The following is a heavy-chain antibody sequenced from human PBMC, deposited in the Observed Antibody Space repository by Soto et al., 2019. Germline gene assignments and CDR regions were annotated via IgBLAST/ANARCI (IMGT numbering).Heavy chain of an antibody. CDR3: VRGGGGGLFEH. Sequence: PGGSLRLSCAASGFTFSSSTMNWVRQAPGKGLEWVSSINTNSAYIYYAASVTGRFTISRDNADNSLFLQMNSLGVDDTAVYSCVRGGGGGLFEHWGQGVLVTVSS. V-gene: IGHV3-21*01. CDR2: INTNSAYI. CDR1: GFTFSSST. J-gene: IGHJ4*02. D-gene: IGHD2-21*01.